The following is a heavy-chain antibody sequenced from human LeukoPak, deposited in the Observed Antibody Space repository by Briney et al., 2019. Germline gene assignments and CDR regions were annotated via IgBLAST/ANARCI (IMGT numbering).Heavy chain of an antibody. CDR3: ARDFLPVTGYFDY. Sequence: SETLSLTCTVSGGSISSYYWSWIRQPPGKGLEWIGYIYYSGSTNYNPSLKSRVTISVDTSKNQFSLKLSSVAAADTAVYYCARDFLPVTGYFDYWGQGTLVTVSS. CDR2: IYYSGST. D-gene: IGHD3-3*01. V-gene: IGHV4-59*01. CDR1: GGSISSYY. J-gene: IGHJ4*02.